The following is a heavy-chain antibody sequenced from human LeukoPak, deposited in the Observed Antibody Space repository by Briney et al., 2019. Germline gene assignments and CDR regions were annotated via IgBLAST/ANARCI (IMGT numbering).Heavy chain of an antibody. CDR2: IYHSGTT. D-gene: IGHD3-3*01. CDR3: ARRAVKEWRLDY. Sequence: IGSIYHSGTTYYNPSLKRGVTISVDTYKNKFCVKMSSVTAADTAVYYCARRAVKEWRLDYWGQGTLVTVSS. V-gene: IGHV4-38-2*01. J-gene: IGHJ4*02.